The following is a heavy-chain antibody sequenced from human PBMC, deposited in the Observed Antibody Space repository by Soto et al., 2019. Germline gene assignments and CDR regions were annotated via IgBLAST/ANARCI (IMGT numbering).Heavy chain of an antibody. D-gene: IGHD2-2*01. J-gene: IGHJ5*02. CDR3: SWLGEKRQGVVRAVIKWFDP. CDR1: GGSISSSSYY. Sequence: PSETLSLTCTVSGGSISSSSYYWGWIRQPPGKGLEWIGSIYYSGSTYYNPSLKSRVTISVDTSKNQISLKLSSVTAADTAVYFCSWLGEKRQGVVRAVIKWFDPWGQGTLVTVSS. CDR2: IYYSGST. V-gene: IGHV4-39*01.